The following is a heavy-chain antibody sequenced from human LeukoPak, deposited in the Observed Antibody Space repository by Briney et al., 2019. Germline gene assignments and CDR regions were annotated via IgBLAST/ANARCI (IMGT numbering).Heavy chain of an antibody. CDR2: IYHSGST. Sequence: SETLSLTCTVSGYSISNSFYWGWIRQPPGQGLEWIGSIYHSGSTYYNPSLKSRVTISVDTSKNQFSLKLSSVTAADTAVYYCARELRYFDWLLNYFDYWGQGTLVTVSS. J-gene: IGHJ4*02. V-gene: IGHV4-38-2*02. CDR1: GYSISNSFY. CDR3: ARELRYFDWLLNYFDY. D-gene: IGHD3-9*01.